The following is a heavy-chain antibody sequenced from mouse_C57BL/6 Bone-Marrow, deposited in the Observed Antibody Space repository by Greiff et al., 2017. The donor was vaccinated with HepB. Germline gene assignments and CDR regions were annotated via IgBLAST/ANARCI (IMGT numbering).Heavy chain of an antibody. CDR1: GYTFTSYW. CDR3: AKGITTVVASMDY. D-gene: IGHD1-1*01. V-gene: IGHV1-50*01. J-gene: IGHJ4*01. Sequence: QVQLQQPGAELVKPGASVKLSCKASGYTFTSYWMQWVKQRPGQGLEWIGEIDPSDSYTNYNQKFKGKATLTVDTSSSTAYMQLSSLSSDDSAVYYCAKGITTVVASMDYWGQGTSVTVSS. CDR2: IDPSDSYT.